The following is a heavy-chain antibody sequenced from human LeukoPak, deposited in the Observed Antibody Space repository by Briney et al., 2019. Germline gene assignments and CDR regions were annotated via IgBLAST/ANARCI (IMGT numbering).Heavy chain of an antibody. V-gene: IGHV3-48*01. Sequence: PGGSLRLSCAASGFTFSANSMNWVRQAPGKGLEWVAYISGGGGTIYYADSVKGRFTISRDNAKNSLYLQMDSLRAEDTAVYYCARNQEIDYYDSSGFYWEVEYWGQGTLVTVSS. D-gene: IGHD3-22*01. CDR2: ISGGGGTI. CDR1: GFTFSANS. J-gene: IGHJ4*02. CDR3: ARNQEIDYYDSSGFYWEVEY.